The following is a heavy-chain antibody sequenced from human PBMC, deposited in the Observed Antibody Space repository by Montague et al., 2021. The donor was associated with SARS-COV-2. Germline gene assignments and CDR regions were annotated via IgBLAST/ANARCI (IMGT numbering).Heavy chain of an antibody. CDR1: GFTFSSYW. Sequence: SLRLSCAASGFTFSSYWMSWVRQAPGKGLEWVANIKQDGSEKYYVDSVKGRFTISRDNAKDSLYLQMNSLRAEDTAVYYCARDLSYGDYNYYYGMDVWGQGTKVTVSS. J-gene: IGHJ6*02. CDR3: ARDLSYGDYNYYYGMDV. CDR2: IKQDGSEK. V-gene: IGHV3-7*03. D-gene: IGHD4-17*01.